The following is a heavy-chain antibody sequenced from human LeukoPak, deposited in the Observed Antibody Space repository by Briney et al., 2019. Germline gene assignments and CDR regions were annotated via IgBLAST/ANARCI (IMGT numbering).Heavy chain of an antibody. V-gene: IGHV3-21*01. CDR3: ARDGGITMARGVKLGDYYYYYMDV. Sequence: GGSLRLSCAASGFTFSSYSMNWVRQAPGKGLEWISSISSSSTYIYYADSVKGRFTISRDNAKNSLYLQMNSLRAEDTAVYYCARDGGITMARGVKLGDYYYYYMDVWGKGTTVTVSS. CDR1: GFTFSSYS. D-gene: IGHD3-10*01. CDR2: ISSSSTYI. J-gene: IGHJ6*03.